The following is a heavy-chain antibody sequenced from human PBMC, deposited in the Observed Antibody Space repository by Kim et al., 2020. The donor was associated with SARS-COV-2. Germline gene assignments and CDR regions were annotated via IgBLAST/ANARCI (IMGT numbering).Heavy chain of an antibody. Sequence: SETLSLTCAVYGGSFSGYYWSWIRQPPGKGLEWIGEINHSGSTNYNPSLKSRVTISVDTSKNQFSLKLSSVTAADTAVYYCARGSFSSSWYVWSYYYGMDVWGQGTTVTVSS. CDR1: GGSFSGYY. V-gene: IGHV4-34*01. J-gene: IGHJ6*02. CDR3: ARGSFSSSWYVWSYYYGMDV. D-gene: IGHD6-13*01. CDR2: INHSGST.